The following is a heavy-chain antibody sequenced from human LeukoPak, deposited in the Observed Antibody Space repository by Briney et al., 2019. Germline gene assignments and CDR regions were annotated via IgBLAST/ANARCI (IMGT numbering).Heavy chain of an antibody. CDR2: IYYRGST. CDR1: GGSISSSGYY. J-gene: IGHJ6*02. CDR3: ASLGGYYDSSGHYYYYYGMDV. D-gene: IGHD3-22*01. V-gene: IGHV4-39*01. Sequence: PSETLSLTCTVSGGSISSSGYYWGWIRQPPGKGLEWIGNIYYRGSTYYNPSLKSRVTISVDTSKNQFSLKLSSVTAADTAVYYCASLGGYYDSSGHYYYYYGMDVWGQGTTVTVSS.